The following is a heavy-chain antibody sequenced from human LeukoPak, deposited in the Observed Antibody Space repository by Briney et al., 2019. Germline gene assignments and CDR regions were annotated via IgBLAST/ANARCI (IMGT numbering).Heavy chain of an antibody. D-gene: IGHD3-22*01. CDR3: ARTVTTYYYGGSGYYDY. CDR1: GFTFSDKY. J-gene: IGHJ4*02. CDR2: IRSNGSIR. Sequence: GGSLRLSCAASGFTFSDKYMSWIRQAPGKGLEWVSHIRSNGSIRYYADSVKGRFSICRNNAKNSLYMQMNSLRAEDTAVYYCARTVTTYYYGGSGYYDYWGQGTLVTVSS. V-gene: IGHV3-11*04.